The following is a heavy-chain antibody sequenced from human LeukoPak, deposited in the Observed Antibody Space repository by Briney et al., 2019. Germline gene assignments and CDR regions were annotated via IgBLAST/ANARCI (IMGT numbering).Heavy chain of an antibody. CDR3: ARVRLTGDQYYYYYYYMDV. CDR1: GGSISSGSYY. D-gene: IGHD7-27*01. CDR2: IYTSGST. J-gene: IGHJ6*03. V-gene: IGHV4-61*02. Sequence: PSQTLSLTCTVSGGSISSGSYYWSWIRQPAGKGLEWNGRIYTSGSTNYNLSLKSRVTISVDTSKNQFSLKLSSVTAADTAVYYCARVRLTGDQYYYYYYYMDVWGKGTTVTVSS.